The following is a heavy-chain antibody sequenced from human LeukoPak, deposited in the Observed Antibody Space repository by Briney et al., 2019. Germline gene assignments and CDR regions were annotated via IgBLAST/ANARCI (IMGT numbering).Heavy chain of an antibody. V-gene: IGHV3-72*01. CDR3: VRRHYVAFDI. Sequence: GGSLRLSCAVSGFIFSDQYMDWVRQAPGKGLEWVGRTQNKANSYTLGYAASVRGRFTISRYDSKNSLFVQMNSLKSDDTAVYYCVRRHYVAFDIWGQGTMVTVSS. D-gene: IGHD3-10*02. J-gene: IGHJ3*02. CDR1: GFIFSDQY. CDR2: TQNKANSYTL.